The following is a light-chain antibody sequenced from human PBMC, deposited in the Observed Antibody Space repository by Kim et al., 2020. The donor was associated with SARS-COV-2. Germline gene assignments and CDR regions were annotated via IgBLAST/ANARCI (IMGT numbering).Light chain of an antibody. CDR1: QSVNYMH. CDR2: GAS. CDR3: QHFGSPPIA. V-gene: IGKV3-20*01. Sequence: EIVLTQSPGTLSLSPGERATLSCRASQSVNYMHVVWYQQRPGQPPRLVMDGASSRVAGTPDRFSGSGSGTDFTLTISRLEPEDFAVYYCQHFGSPPIAFGKGTRLEIK. J-gene: IGKJ5*01.